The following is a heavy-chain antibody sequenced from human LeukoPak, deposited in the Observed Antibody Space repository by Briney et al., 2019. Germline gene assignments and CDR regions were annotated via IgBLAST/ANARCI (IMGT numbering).Heavy chain of an antibody. CDR2: IYTSGST. CDR1: GGSISSGSYY. J-gene: IGHJ3*02. D-gene: IGHD3-22*01. CDR3: AREVITTHDAFDI. Sequence: PSETLSLTCTVSGGSISSGSYYWIWIRQPAGKGLEWIGRIYTSGSTNYNPSLKSRVTISVDTSKNQFSLKLSSVTAADTAVYYCAREVITTHDAFDIWGQGTMVTVSS. V-gene: IGHV4-61*02.